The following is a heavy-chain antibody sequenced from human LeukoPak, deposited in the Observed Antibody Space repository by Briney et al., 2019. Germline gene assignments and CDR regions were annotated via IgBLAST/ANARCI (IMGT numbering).Heavy chain of an antibody. CDR2: TNPNSGDT. J-gene: IGHJ4*02. V-gene: IGHV1-2*06. CDR3: ARDYCSSTSCLFDY. Sequence: ASVKVSCKASGYTFTGYHMHWVRQAPGQGLEWMGRTNPNSGDTNNAQKFQGRVTMTRDTSISTAYMDLSRLTSDDTAVYYCARDYCSSTSCLFDYWDQGTLVTVSS. CDR1: GYTFTGYH. D-gene: IGHD2-2*01.